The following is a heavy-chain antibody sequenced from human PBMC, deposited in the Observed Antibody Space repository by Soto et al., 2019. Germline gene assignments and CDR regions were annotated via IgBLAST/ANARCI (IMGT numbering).Heavy chain of an antibody. CDR1: GYTFTSYG. CDR2: ISAYSGNT. V-gene: IGHV1-18*01. J-gene: IGHJ6*02. D-gene: IGHD1-26*01. Sequence: ASVKVSCKASGYTFTSYGISWVRQAPGQGLEWMGWISAYSGNTNYAQKLQGRVTMTTDTSTSTAYMDLRSLKSDDTAMYYCERGSGSYYYYYGMDVWGQGTTVTVS. CDR3: ERGSGSYYYYYGMDV.